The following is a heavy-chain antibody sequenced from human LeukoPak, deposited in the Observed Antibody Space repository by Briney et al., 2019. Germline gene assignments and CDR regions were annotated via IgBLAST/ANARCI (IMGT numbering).Heavy chain of an antibody. D-gene: IGHD1-26*01. Sequence: GESLKISCTGTGYSFTTYWISWVRQVPGKGLEWMGTIDPSDSYTKYSPSFQGHVTISADKSIYTAYLQWSSLKASDTAMYYCARLYSGSYHDAFDIWGQGTMVTVSS. CDR3: ARLYSGSYHDAFDI. CDR1: GYSFTTYW. J-gene: IGHJ3*02. CDR2: IDPSDSYT. V-gene: IGHV5-10-1*01.